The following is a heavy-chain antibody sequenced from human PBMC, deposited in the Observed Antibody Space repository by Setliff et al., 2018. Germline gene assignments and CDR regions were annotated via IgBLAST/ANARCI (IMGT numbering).Heavy chain of an antibody. J-gene: IGHJ4*02. CDR1: GDSISSGDYY. CDR3: ARESRYYYDNLGTLDY. D-gene: IGHD3-22*01. V-gene: IGHV4-30-4*08. Sequence: TLSLTCTVSGDSISSGDYYWSWIRQPPGKGLEWIGYIYSSGSTYYNPSLKSRVSISVDTSKNQFSLKLSSVTAADTAVYYCARESRYYYDNLGTLDYWGQGTLVTVS. CDR2: IYSSGST.